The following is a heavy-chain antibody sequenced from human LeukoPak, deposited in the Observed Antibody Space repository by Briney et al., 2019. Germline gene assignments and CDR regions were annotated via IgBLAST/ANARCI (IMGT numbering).Heavy chain of an antibody. CDR1: GYTITNNW. V-gene: IGHV5-51*01. CDR2: IYPTDSRT. J-gene: IGHJ4*02. CDR3: ATWASSHWFDY. Sequence: GESLKISCKASGYTITNNWIVCGRHMPPKELVGMGNIYPTDSRTTYSPSFQGQVTISADKSISTAYLQWSSLRASDTAMYYCATWASSHWFDYWGQGTLVTVSS. D-gene: IGHD2-2*01.